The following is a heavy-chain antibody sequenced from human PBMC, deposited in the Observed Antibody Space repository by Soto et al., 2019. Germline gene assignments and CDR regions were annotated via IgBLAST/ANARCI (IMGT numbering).Heavy chain of an antibody. CDR1: GYTLTSYG. D-gene: IGHD3-3*01. Sequence: ASVKVSCKTSGYTLTSYGISWVRQAPGQGLEWMGWISAYNGNTNYAQKLQGRVTMTTDTSTSTAYMELRSLRSDDTAVYYCARARGSLRFLEWHYYFDYWGQGTLVTVSS. V-gene: IGHV1-18*01. CDR3: ARARGSLRFLEWHYYFDY. J-gene: IGHJ4*02. CDR2: ISAYNGNT.